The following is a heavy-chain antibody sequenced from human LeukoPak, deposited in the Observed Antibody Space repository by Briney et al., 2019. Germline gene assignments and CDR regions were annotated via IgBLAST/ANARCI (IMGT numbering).Heavy chain of an antibody. D-gene: IGHD2-2*01. J-gene: IGHJ4*02. V-gene: IGHV1-2*06. CDR2: INPNSGGT. Sequence: ASVKVSCKASGYTFTGYYMHWVRQAPGQGLEWMGRINPNSGGTNYAQKFQGRVTMTRDTSISTAYMELSSLRSDAKAVYYCASLKLGPNSPFDCSSTSCYLLDKYYFYYWGKGTLVTVSS. CDR3: ASLKLGPNSPFDCSSTSCYLLDKYYFYY. CDR1: GYTFTGYY.